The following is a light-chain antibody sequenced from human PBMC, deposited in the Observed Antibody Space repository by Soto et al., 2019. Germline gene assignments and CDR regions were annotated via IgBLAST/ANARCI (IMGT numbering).Light chain of an antibody. J-gene: IGKJ1*01. CDR1: QSVSSN. V-gene: IGKV3-15*01. CDR2: GAS. Sequence: EIVMTQSPATLSVSPGXRATLSCRASQSVSSNLAWYQQKPGQAPRLLIYGASTRATGIPARFSGSGSGTEFTLTIRSLQSEDFALYYCQQYNNWPRTLGQGTKV. CDR3: QQYNNWPRT.